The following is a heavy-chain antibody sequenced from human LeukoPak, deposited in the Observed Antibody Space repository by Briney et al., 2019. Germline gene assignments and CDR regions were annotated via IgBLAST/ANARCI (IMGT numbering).Heavy chain of an antibody. J-gene: IGHJ3*02. CDR1: GFTFSDYY. V-gene: IGHV3-11*06. Sequence: GGSLRLSCAASGFTFSDYYMSWIRQAPGKGLEWVSYISSSSSYTNYADSVKGGFTISRDNAKNSLYLQMNSLRAEDTAVYYCARDPLFYYGSGPGAFDIWGQGTMVTVSS. CDR3: ARDPLFYYGSGPGAFDI. D-gene: IGHD3-10*01. CDR2: ISSSSSYT.